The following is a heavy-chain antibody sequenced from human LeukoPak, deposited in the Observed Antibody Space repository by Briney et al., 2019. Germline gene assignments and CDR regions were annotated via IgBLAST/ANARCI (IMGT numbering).Heavy chain of an antibody. V-gene: IGHV4-39*01. CDR2: LYYSKNT. J-gene: IGHJ4*02. CDR3: VSPRGFSYGYFDY. Sequence: SETLSLTCTVSGGSISSSSAYWGWIRQPPGKGLEWIGSLYYSKNTYYNPSLKSRVTISADTSKNQFSLTLGSVSATDTAVYYCVSPRGFSYGYFDYWGQGTLVTVSS. D-gene: IGHD5-18*01. CDR1: GGSISSSSAY.